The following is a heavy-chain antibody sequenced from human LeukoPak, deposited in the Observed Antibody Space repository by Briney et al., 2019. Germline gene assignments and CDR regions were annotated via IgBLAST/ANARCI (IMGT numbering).Heavy chain of an antibody. CDR1: GYSFTSYW. V-gene: IGHV5-10-1*01. CDR3: ARQGYCSSTSCYSPYYYGMDV. D-gene: IGHD2-2*01. CDR2: IDPSDSYT. Sequence: GESLKISCKGSGYSFTSYWISWVRQVPGKGLEWMGRIDPSDSYTNYSPSFQGHVTISADKSISTAYLQWSSLKASDTAMYYCARQGYCSSTSCYSPYYYGMDVWGKGTTVTVSS. J-gene: IGHJ6*04.